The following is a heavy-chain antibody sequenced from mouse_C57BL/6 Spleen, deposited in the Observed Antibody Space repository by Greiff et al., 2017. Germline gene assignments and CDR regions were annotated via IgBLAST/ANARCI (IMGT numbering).Heavy chain of an antibody. D-gene: IGHD2-3*01. CDR2: INPSNGGT. CDR3: ASPIYDGYYVGYFDY. Sequence: QVQLKQPGTELVKPGASVKLSCKASGYTFTSYWMHWVKQRPGQGLEWIGNINPSNGGTNYNEKFKSKATLTVDKSSSTAYMQLSSLTSEDSAVYYCASPIYDGYYVGYFDYWGQGTTLTVSS. CDR1: GYTFTSYW. V-gene: IGHV1-53*01. J-gene: IGHJ2*01.